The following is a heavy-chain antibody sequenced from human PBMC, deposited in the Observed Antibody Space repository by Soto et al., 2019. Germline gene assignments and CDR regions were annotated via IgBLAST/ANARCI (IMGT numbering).Heavy chain of an antibody. J-gene: IGHJ3*02. CDR2: IIPIFGTA. CDR1: GGTFSSYA. V-gene: IGHV1-69*12. D-gene: IGHD1-26*01. Sequence: QVQLVQSGAEVKKPGSSVKVSCKASGGTFSSYAISWVRQAPGQGLEWMGGIIPIFGTANYAQKFQGSVTITADESTSTAYMELSSLRSEDTAVYYCASPGVALSRVGGVHGAFDIWGQGTMVTVSS. CDR3: ASPGVALSRVGGVHGAFDI.